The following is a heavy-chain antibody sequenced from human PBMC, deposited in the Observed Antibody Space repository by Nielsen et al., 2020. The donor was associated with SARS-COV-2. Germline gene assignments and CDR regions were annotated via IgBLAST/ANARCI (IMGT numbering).Heavy chain of an antibody. J-gene: IGHJ6*03. CDR1: GGSFSGYY. CDR2: INHSGST. D-gene: IGHD1-1*01. CDR3: ARARGYKKGYYYYYMDV. V-gene: IGHV4-34*01. Sequence: SETLSLTCAVYGGSFSGYYWSWIRQPPGKGLEWIGEINHSGSTNYNPSLKSQVTISVDTSKNQFSLKLSSVTAADTAVYYCARARGYKKGYYYYYMDVWGKGTTVTVSS.